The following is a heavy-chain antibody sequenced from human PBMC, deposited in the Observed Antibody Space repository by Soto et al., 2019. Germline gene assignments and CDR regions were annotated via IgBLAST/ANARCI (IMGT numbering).Heavy chain of an antibody. CDR1: GDSIGSYY. CDR3: ARFSYGGSYRPFGLSEPAI. D-gene: IGHD1-26*01. J-gene: IGHJ4*02. Sequence: PSETLSLTCTVSGDSIGSYYWTWIRQSPGKGLEWLAYIYYSGNTFYNPSLESRVTISIDMSTDQFSLKVPSVTAADTAVYYCARFSYGGSYRPFGLSEPAIWGQGIQVTVSS. V-gene: IGHV4-59*08. CDR2: IYYSGNT.